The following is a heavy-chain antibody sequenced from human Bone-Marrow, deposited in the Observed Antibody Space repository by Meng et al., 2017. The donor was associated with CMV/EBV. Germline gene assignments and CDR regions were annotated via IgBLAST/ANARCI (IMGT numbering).Heavy chain of an antibody. CDR1: GGSISSYY. CDR2: IYYSGST. J-gene: IGHJ4*02. V-gene: IGHV4-59*01. CDR3: RIVEMATSEDY. D-gene: IGHD5-24*01. Sequence: SETLSLTCTVSGGSISSYYWSWIRQPPGKGLEWIGYIYYSGSTNYNPSLKSRVTISVDTSKNQFSLKLSSVTAADTAAYYCRIVEMATSEDYWGQGTLVTVSS.